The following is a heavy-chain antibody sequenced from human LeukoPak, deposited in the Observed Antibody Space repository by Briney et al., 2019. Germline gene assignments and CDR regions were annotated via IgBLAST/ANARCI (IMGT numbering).Heavy chain of an antibody. CDR2: ISTSSRYI. V-gene: IGHV3-21*01. J-gene: IGHJ4*02. CDR1: GFIFSTNN. CDR3: AREVSLSGYDYLDY. D-gene: IGHD5-12*01. Sequence: GGSLRLSCAASGFIFSTNNMNWVRQAPGKGLEWVSSISTSSRYIYYAGSLKGRFTISRDDAKNSLYLQMNSLRAEDTAVYFCAREVSLSGYDYLDYWGEGGLVTVSS.